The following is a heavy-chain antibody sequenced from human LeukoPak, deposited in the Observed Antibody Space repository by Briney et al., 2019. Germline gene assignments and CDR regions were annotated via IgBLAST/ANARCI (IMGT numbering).Heavy chain of an antibody. Sequence: PSETLSLTCTVSGGSISSSSYYWGWIRQPPGKGLEWIGSIYYSGSTYYNPSLKSRITISVDTSKNQFSLKLSSVTAADRAVYYCVRDGRIAVGEGYQYRFYMDVWGKGTTVTVSS. CDR1: GGSISSSSYY. J-gene: IGHJ6*03. D-gene: IGHD6-19*01. V-gene: IGHV4-39*07. CDR2: IYYSGST. CDR3: VRDGRIAVGEGYQYRFYMDV.